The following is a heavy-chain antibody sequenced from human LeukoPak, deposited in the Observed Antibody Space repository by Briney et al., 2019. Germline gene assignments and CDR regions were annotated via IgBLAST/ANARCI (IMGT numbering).Heavy chain of an antibody. CDR3: ARLGGRGYSYGSSPDY. CDR1: GYTFTSYA. CDR2: INAGNGNT. D-gene: IGHD5-18*01. Sequence: ASVKVSCKASGYTFTSYAMHWVRQAPGQRLEWMGWINAGNGNTKYSQKFQGRVTITRDTSASTAYMELSSLRSEDTAVYYCARLGGRGYSYGSSPDYWGQGTLVTVSS. V-gene: IGHV1-3*01. J-gene: IGHJ4*02.